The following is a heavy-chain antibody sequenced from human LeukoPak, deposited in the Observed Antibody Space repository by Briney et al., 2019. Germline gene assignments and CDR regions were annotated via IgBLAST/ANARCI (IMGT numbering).Heavy chain of an antibody. V-gene: IGHV4-39*07. D-gene: IGHD3-16*01. CDR2: IYYSGST. J-gene: IGHJ6*03. CDR3: ARDGGQFYYYYYMDV. Sequence: SETLSLTCTVSGGSISSSSYYWGWIRQPPGKGLEWIGSIYYSGSTYYNPSLKSRVTISVDTSKNQFSLKLSSVTAADTAVYYCARDGGQFYYYYYMDVWGKGTTVTVSS. CDR1: GGSISSSSYY.